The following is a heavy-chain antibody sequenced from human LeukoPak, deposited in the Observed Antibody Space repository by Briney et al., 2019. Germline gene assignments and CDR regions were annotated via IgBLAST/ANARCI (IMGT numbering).Heavy chain of an antibody. D-gene: IGHD5-18*01. Sequence: PSETLSLTCTVSGGSISGYYWSWIRQPPGKSLEWIGNIYYGGTVNYSPSLKSRVTISVDTSNNQFSLNLNSVTAADTAVYYCARGWDTGYGYYGMNVWGQGTTVTVSS. CDR3: ARGWDTGYGYYGMNV. CDR1: GGSISGYY. J-gene: IGHJ6*02. V-gene: IGHV4-59*01. CDR2: IYYGGTV.